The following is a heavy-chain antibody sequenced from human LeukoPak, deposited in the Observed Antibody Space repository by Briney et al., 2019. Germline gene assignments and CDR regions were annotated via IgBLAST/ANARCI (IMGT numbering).Heavy chain of an antibody. D-gene: IGHD6-6*01. V-gene: IGHV3-7*01. CDR3: ARRGGSSSRRSPIDY. J-gene: IGHJ4*02. Sequence: GGSLRLSCAASGFTFSSYWMSWVRQAPGKGLEWVANIKQDGSQRYYVDSVRGRFTISRDNAKNSLFLQMNGLRAEDTAVYYCARRGGSSSRRSPIDYWGQGTLVTVSS. CDR2: IKQDGSQR. CDR1: GFTFSSYW.